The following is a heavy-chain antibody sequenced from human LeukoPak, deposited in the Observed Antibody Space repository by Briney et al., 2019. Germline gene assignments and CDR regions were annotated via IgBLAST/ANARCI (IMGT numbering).Heavy chain of an antibody. J-gene: IGHJ5*02. Sequence: SETLSLTCTVSGGYIITSGHYWGWIRQPPGKGLEWIGSVYCTGVTSTNPFFRSRMSISVDTSKNQFSLNLTSVTAADAAVYYCARERSSSGGHNWFDPWGQGTPVTVSS. CDR1: GGYIITSGHY. V-gene: IGHV4-39*07. CDR3: ARERSSSGGHNWFDP. D-gene: IGHD4-23*01. CDR2: VYCTGVT.